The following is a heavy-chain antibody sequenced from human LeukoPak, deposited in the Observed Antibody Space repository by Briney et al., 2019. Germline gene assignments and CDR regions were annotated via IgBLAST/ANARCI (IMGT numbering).Heavy chain of an antibody. CDR3: ASYDYGSRSYYPFPFDY. V-gene: IGHV4-39*01. D-gene: IGHD3-10*01. CDR2: IYFSGST. Sequence: ASETLSLTCTVSGGSISSSNYYWGWIRQPPGKGLEWIGNIYFSGSTYYNPSLKSRVTISVDTSKNQFSLKLTSVTAADTAVYYCASYDYGSRSYYPFPFDYWGQGTLVTVSS. J-gene: IGHJ4*02. CDR1: GGSISSSNYY.